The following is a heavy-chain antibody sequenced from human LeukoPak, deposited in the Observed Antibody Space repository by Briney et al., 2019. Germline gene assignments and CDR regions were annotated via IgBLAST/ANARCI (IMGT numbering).Heavy chain of an antibody. J-gene: IGHJ3*01. CDR3: GRDPNGDYVGAFEV. CDR1: GFTFSSFA. Sequence: SGGSLRLSCAASGFTFSSFAMTWVRQSPGKGLEWVSSIRGGGAATGYADSVRGRFTIFRDNSKTTLYLQMNSLRAEDSAVYFCGRDPNGDYVGAFEVWGQGTLVTVSS. D-gene: IGHD4-17*01. V-gene: IGHV3-23*01. CDR2: IRGGGAAT.